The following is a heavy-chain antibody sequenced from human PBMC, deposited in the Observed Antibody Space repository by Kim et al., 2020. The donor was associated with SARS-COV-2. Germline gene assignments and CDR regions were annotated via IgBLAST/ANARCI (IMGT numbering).Heavy chain of an antibody. D-gene: IGHD2-2*01. CDR1: GFTFSSYG. J-gene: IGHJ1*01. CDR2: ISSSSSPI. V-gene: IGHV3-48*04. CDR3: VGDGYCTSTRCSEYFQR. Sequence: GGSLRLSCAASGFTFSSYGMNWVRQAPGKGLEWISYISSSSSPIYYAESVKGRFTISRDNAKNSLYMQMNSLRAEDTAVYYCVGDGYCTSTRCSEYFQRWCQGTLVTVSS.